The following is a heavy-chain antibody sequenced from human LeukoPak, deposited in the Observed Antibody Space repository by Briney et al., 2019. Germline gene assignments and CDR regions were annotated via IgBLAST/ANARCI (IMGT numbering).Heavy chain of an antibody. CDR1: GFTFSNYA. CDR3: AKANSDLTRANY. V-gene: IGHV3-23*01. Sequence: GGSLRFSCAASGFTFSNYAMKGVRQAPGKGLECVSTISASDGITYYADSVKGRFTISRDNSKNTLYLQMDGLRAEDTAIYYCAKANSDLTRANYWGQGTLVTVSS. CDR2: ISASDGIT. D-gene: IGHD3-9*01. J-gene: IGHJ4*02.